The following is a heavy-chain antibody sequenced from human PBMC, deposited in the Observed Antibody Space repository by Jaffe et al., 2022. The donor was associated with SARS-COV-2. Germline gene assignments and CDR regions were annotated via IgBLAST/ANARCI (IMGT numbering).Heavy chain of an antibody. V-gene: IGHV3-7*03. J-gene: IGHJ4*02. CDR1: GFTFSSYW. D-gene: IGHD3-10*01. CDR2: IKQDGSET. CDR3: ARDRGHDYGDY. Sequence: EVQLVESGGGLVQPGGSLRLSCAASGFTFSSYWMNWVRQAPGKGLEWVANIKQDGSETYYVDSVEGRFTVSRDNAKNSLYLQMNSLRADDTAVYYCARDRGHDYGDYWGQGTLVTVSS.